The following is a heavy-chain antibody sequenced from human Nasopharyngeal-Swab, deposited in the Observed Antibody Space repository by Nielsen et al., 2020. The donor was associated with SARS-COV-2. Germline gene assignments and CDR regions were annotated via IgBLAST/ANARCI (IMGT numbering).Heavy chain of an antibody. V-gene: IGHV4-61*02. CDR1: GGSISSGSYY. D-gene: IGHD6-13*01. CDR3: AKKDKLQHLDAFDI. Sequence: LRLSCTVSGGSISSGSYYWSWIRQPAGKGLEWISRILTNGSTNYNPSLKSRITISADTSKNQFSLRLSSVTAADTAVYYCAKKDKLQHLDAFDIWGQGTVVTVSS. J-gene: IGHJ3*02. CDR2: ILTNGST.